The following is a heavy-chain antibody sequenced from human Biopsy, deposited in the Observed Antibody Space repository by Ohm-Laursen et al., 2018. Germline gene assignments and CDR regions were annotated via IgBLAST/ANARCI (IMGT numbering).Heavy chain of an antibody. Sequence: SGTLSLTCTVSGGSISSYYWSWIRQPPGKGLEWIGYIYYTGSTNYNPPLKSRVTISVDTSKNHLSLRLTSVTAADTAVYYCSRHAPSYSGSYWRYFDLWGRGTLVTVSS. D-gene: IGHD1-26*01. CDR2: IYYTGST. CDR1: GGSISSYY. J-gene: IGHJ2*01. CDR3: SRHAPSYSGSYWRYFDL. V-gene: IGHV4-59*08.